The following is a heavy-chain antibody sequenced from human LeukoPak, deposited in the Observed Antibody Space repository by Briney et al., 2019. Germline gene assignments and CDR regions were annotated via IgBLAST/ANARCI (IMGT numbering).Heavy chain of an antibody. CDR1: GGSFSGYY. CDR2: INHSGST. Sequence: SETLSLTCAAYGGSFSGYYWSWIRQPPGKGLEWIGEINHSGSTNYNPSLKSRVTISVETSKNQFSLKLKSVTAADTAVYYCARGGYYGSGNDFRFDPWGQGTLVTVSS. V-gene: IGHV4-34*01. D-gene: IGHD3-10*01. J-gene: IGHJ5*02. CDR3: ARGGYYGSGNDFRFDP.